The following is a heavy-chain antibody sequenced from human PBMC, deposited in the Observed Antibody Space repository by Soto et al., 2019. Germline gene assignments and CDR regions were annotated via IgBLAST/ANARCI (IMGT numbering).Heavy chain of an antibody. V-gene: IGHV3-23*01. CDR2: IDGSGGIT. CDR3: VKNSGWFNT. CDR1: GFTFGTTD. D-gene: IGHD3-10*01. J-gene: IGHJ5*02. Sequence: GGSLRLSCAASGFTFGTTDMSWVRPAPGEGLEWVSTIDGSGGITYYADSVKGRFTISRDNSRNTVYLQMNSLRGDDTALYSCVKNSGWFNTWGQGALVTVSS.